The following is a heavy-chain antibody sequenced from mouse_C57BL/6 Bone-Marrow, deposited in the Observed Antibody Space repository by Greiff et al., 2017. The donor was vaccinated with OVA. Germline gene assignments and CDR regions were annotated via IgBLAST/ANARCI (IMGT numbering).Heavy chain of an antibody. D-gene: IGHD1-1*01. J-gene: IGHJ1*03. Sequence: QVQLQQSGAELARPGASVKLSCKASGYTFTSYGISWVKQRTGQGLEWIGEIYPRSGNTYYNEKFKGTATLTADKSSSTAYMELRSLTSEDSAVYFCARWNDYYDWYFDVWGTGTTVTVSS. CDR1: GYTFTSYG. V-gene: IGHV1-81*01. CDR3: ARWNDYYDWYFDV. CDR2: IYPRSGNT.